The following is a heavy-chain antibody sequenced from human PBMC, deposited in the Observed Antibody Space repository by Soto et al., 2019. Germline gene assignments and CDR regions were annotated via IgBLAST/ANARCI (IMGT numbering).Heavy chain of an antibody. D-gene: IGHD5-18*01. V-gene: IGHV4-61*03. J-gene: IGHJ5*02. Sequence: SETLSLTCTVFGAYVSSGTYYWSWIRQAPGKGLEWVGHIYYTGSTNYNPSLNNRVTISVDPSKNHFSLQLTSVTAADTAVYYCARGAGFSYASTWFDIWGQGTLVNVS. CDR2: IYYTGST. CDR3: ARGAGFSYASTWFDI. CDR1: GAYVSSGTYY.